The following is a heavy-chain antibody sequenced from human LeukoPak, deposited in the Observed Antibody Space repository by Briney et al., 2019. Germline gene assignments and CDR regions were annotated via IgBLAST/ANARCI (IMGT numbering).Heavy chain of an antibody. J-gene: IGHJ3*02. CDR1: GYTFTTYG. CDR2: INTNTGNP. Sequence: ASVKVSCKASGYTFTTYGMNWVRQAPGQGLEWMGWINTNTGNPTYAQGLTGRFLFSLDTSVSTAYLQISSLKAEDTAVYYCARALDSSSWYGGAFDIWGQGTMVTVSS. CDR3: ARALDSSSWYGGAFDI. D-gene: IGHD6-13*01. V-gene: IGHV7-4-1*02.